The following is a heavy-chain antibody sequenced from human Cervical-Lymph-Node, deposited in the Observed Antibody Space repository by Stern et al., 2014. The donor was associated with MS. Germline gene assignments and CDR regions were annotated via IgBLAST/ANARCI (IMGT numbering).Heavy chain of an antibody. J-gene: IGHJ5*01. D-gene: IGHD3-22*01. Sequence: VQLVQSGAEVRKPGASVKVSCKASGYTFPNYYLHWVRQAPGQGLERMGMTNPSGGSPSYAEKFQGKITMTRDSSTSTVYMELSSLTSEDTALYYCTRARYHYDSSGYFYFFDFWGQGTPVTVSS. V-gene: IGHV1-46*01. CDR1: GYTFPNYY. CDR2: TNPSGGSP. CDR3: TRARYHYDSSGYFYFFDF.